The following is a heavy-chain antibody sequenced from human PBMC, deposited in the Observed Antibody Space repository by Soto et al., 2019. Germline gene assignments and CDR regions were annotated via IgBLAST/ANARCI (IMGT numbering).Heavy chain of an antibody. CDR3: ARDRYYGSGTYYNFYSGMDV. D-gene: IGHD3-10*01. V-gene: IGHV4-30-4*01. J-gene: IGHJ6*02. CDR2: IFHWGST. Sequence: TLSLTCTDSRRSINSGDYYWTWARPPPGNGLEWIGNIFHWGSTSYTPSLQSRVTFPLDTSNNHFSLKLSSVTPGDTAVYYCARDRYYGSGTYYNFYSGMDVWGQGTTVTVSS. CDR1: RRSINSGDYY.